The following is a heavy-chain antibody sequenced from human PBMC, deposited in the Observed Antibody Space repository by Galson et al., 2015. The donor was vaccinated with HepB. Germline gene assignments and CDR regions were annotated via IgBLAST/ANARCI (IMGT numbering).Heavy chain of an antibody. V-gene: IGHV3-30*18. CDR3: AKGNLVAGPDY. D-gene: IGHD6-19*01. Sequence: SLRLSCAASGFTFSSYGMHWVRQAPGKGLEWVAVISYDGSNKYYADSVKGRFTISRDNSKNTLYLQMNSLGAEDTAVYYCAKGNLVAGPDYWGQGTLVTVSS. J-gene: IGHJ4*02. CDR1: GFTFSSYG. CDR2: ISYDGSNK.